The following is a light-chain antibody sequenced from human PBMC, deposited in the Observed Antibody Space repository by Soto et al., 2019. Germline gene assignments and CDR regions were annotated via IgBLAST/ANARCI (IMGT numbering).Light chain of an antibody. CDR1: QSVTSNY. CDR3: QQYGSSYA. CDR2: GIS. J-gene: IGKJ2*01. Sequence: EIVLTQSPDTLALSPGERATLSCRASQSVTSNYLAWYQQKPGQAPRLLIFGISSRATGIPDRFSGSGSGTDFTLTIARLEPEDFAVYSCQQYGSSYAFGLGTKLEIK. V-gene: IGKV3-20*01.